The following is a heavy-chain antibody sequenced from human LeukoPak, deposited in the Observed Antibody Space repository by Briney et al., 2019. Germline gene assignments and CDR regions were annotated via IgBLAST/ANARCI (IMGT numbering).Heavy chain of an antibody. Sequence: GGSLRLSCAASGFTFSSYAMHWVRQAPGKGLEWVAVISYDGSNKYYADSVKGRFTISRDNSKNTLYLQMNSLRAEDTAVYYCARGRVVVTAWGQGTLVTVSS. J-gene: IGHJ4*02. CDR2: ISYDGSNK. V-gene: IGHV3-30*04. CDR3: ARGRVVVTA. D-gene: IGHD2-21*02. CDR1: GFTFSSYA.